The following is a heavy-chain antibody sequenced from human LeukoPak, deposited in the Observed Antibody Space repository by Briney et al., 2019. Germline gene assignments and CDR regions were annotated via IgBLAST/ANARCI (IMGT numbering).Heavy chain of an antibody. D-gene: IGHD3-22*01. CDR2: IYYSGST. Sequence: SQTLSLTRTVSGGSISSGGYYWSWIRQHPGKGLEWIGSIYYSGSTYYNPSLKSRVTISVDTSKNQFSLKLSSVTAADTAVYYCARDPNYYDSSGYYFFDYWGQGTLVTVSS. CDR1: GGSISSGGYY. CDR3: ARDPNYYDSSGYYFFDY. J-gene: IGHJ4*02. V-gene: IGHV4-39*07.